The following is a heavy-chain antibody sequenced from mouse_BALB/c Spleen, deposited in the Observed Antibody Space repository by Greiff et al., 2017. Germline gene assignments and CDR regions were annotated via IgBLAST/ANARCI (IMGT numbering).Heavy chain of an antibody. CDR2: ILPGSGST. D-gene: IGHD1-1*01. CDR3: ARCDYYGSSYGAWFAY. J-gene: IGHJ3*01. V-gene: IGHV1-9*01. CDR1: GYTFSSYW. Sequence: QVQLQQSGAELMKPGASVKISCKATGYTFSSYWIEWVKQRPGHGLEWIGEILPGSGSTNYNEKFKGKATFTADTSSNTAYMQLSSLTSEDSAVYYCARCDYYGSSYGAWFAYWGQGTLVTVSA.